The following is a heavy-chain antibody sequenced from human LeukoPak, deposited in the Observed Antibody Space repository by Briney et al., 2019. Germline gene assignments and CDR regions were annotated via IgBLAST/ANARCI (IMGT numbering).Heavy chain of an antibody. Sequence: HPGRYLRLSCSASGFTFSSYSMNWVRQAPGKGLEWISYISSSSSTIYYADSVKGRFTISRDNAKNSLYLQMNSLRAEDTAVYYCARGIWNDPYYWGQGTLVTVSS. CDR1: GFTFSSYS. CDR3: ARGIWNDPYY. V-gene: IGHV3-48*01. D-gene: IGHD1-1*01. J-gene: IGHJ4*02. CDR2: ISSSSSTI.